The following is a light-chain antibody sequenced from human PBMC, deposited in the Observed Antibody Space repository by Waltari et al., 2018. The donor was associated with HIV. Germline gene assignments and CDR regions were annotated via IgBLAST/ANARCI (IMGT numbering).Light chain of an antibody. J-gene: IGLJ1*01. V-gene: IGLV2-8*01. CDR3: CSYVGWSTFLYV. CDR1: NSDIVNSEY. CDR2: EVN. Sequence: QSALTQPPSASGSPGQSVTISCSGTNSDIVNSEYVAWYQQHPGKPPKLIISEVNKRPSGVPNRFSGSKSGNTASLTISGLQAEDEADYYCCSYVGWSTFLYVFGTGTKVTVL.